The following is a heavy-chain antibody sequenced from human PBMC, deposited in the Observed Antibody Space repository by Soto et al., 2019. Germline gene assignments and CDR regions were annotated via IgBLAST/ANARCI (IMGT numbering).Heavy chain of an antibody. CDR3: ARRRGAPGRGMDV. V-gene: IGHV3-23*01. CDR2: ISGTGAST. Sequence: EVQLLESGGGLVQSGGSLKLSCAASGFTFSTYAINWVRQAPGKGLEWVSGISGTGASTYYADSVKGRFTISRDNSKNTLFLQMNSLRVDDTAVYYCARRRGAPGRGMDVWGQGTTVSVSS. D-gene: IGHD1-26*01. J-gene: IGHJ6*02. CDR1: GFTFSTYA.